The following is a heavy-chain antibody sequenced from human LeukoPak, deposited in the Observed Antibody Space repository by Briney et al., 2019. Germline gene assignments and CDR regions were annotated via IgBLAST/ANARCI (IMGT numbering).Heavy chain of an antibody. CDR1: GFTVSSNY. J-gene: IGHJ4*02. D-gene: IGHD1-26*01. CDR3: AKAGSIRFDY. CDR2: IYSGDNT. Sequence: GGSLRLSCAASGFTVSSNYMSWVRQAPGKGLEWVSVIYSGDNTFYADSVKGRFTISRDNSKNTLYLQMNSLRAEDTAVYYCAKAGSIRFDYWGQGTLVTVSS. V-gene: IGHV3-53*01.